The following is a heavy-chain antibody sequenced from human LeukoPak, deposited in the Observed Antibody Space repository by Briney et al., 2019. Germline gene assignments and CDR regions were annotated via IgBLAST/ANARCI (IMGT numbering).Heavy chain of an antibody. CDR3: ARVQNRQWLSI. J-gene: IGHJ3*02. CDR2: INHSGRT. D-gene: IGHD6-19*01. V-gene: IGHV4-34*01. CDR1: GGSFSGYY. Sequence: PSETLSLTCAVYGGSFSGYYWSWIRQPPGKGLEWIGEINHSGRTNYNPSLKSRVTISVDTSKNQFSLKLSSVTAADTAVYYCARVQNRQWLSIWGQGTMVTVSS.